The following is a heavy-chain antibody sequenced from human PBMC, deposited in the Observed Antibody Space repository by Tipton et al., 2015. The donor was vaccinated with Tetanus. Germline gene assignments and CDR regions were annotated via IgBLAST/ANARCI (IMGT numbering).Heavy chain of an antibody. CDR2: VSYSGRT. J-gene: IGHJ4*02. D-gene: IGHD1-1*01. CDR1: GGSVRSGSYS. CDR3: ARANNDIPKKGPFDS. Sequence: LRLSCTVSGGSVRSGSYSWNWIRQPPGKGLEWLAYVSYSGRTNSNYSLKSRITVSQDTSKNQFSLRLTSVTAADTAVYYCARANNDIPKKGPFDSWGQGTLVIVSS. V-gene: IGHV4-61*01.